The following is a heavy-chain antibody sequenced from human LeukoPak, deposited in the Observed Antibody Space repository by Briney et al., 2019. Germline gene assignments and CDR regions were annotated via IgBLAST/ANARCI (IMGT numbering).Heavy chain of an antibody. CDR1: RFTFSSYA. Sequence: PGGSLRLPCAASRFTFSSYAMTWVRQAPGKGLEWVSGISGSGFNTYYADSVKGRFTISRDNSKNTLYLQMNSLRAEDTAVYYCAKRGVGIAAAIDYWGQGTLVTVSS. J-gene: IGHJ4*02. CDR3: AKRGVGIAAAIDY. D-gene: IGHD6-13*01. V-gene: IGHV3-23*01. CDR2: ISGSGFNT.